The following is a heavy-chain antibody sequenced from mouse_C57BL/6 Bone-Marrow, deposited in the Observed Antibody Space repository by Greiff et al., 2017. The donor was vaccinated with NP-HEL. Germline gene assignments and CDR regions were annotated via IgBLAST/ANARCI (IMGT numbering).Heavy chain of an antibody. J-gene: IGHJ2*01. CDR1: GYTFTSYW. CDR3: ARWDYGSSRSFRYYFDD. V-gene: IGHV1-55*01. CDR2: IYPGSGST. Sequence: QVQLQQPGAELVKPGASVKMSCKASGYTFTSYWITWVKQRPGQGLEWIGDIYPGSGSTNYNEKFKSKATLTVDTSSSTAYMQLSSLTSEDSAVYYCARWDYGSSRSFRYYFDDWGKGTTLTVSS. D-gene: IGHD1-1*01.